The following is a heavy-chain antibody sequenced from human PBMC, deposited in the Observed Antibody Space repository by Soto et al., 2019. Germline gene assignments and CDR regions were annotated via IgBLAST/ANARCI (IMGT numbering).Heavy chain of an antibody. Sequence: QMQLVQSGAEVKKTGSSVKVSCKASGYTFTYRYLHWVRQAPGQALEWMGWITPFNGNTNYAQKCQDRITITRDRSMSTAYMELSSLRSEDTSMYYCASSGPQGGMDVWGQGTTVTVSS. CDR3: ASSGPQGGMDV. J-gene: IGHJ6*02. CDR2: ITPFNGNT. CDR1: GYTFTYRY. D-gene: IGHD1-1*01. V-gene: IGHV1-45*02.